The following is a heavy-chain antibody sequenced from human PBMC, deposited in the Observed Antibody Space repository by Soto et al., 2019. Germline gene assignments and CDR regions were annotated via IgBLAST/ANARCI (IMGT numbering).Heavy chain of an antibody. CDR3: AKKGGIVVVVAATAWFDP. CDR1: GFTFSSYA. D-gene: IGHD2-15*01. CDR2: ISGSGGST. Sequence: GVSLRLSCAASGFTFSSYAMSWVRQAPGKGLEWVSAISGSGGSTYYADSVKGRFTISRDNSKNTLYLQMNSLRAEDTAVYYCAKKGGIVVVVAATAWFDPWGQGTLVTVSS. V-gene: IGHV3-23*01. J-gene: IGHJ5*02.